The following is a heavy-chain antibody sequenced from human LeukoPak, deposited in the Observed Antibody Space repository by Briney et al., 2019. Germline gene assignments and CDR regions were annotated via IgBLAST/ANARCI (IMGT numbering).Heavy chain of an antibody. CDR3: AKVGLGEYQPLDFDY. V-gene: IGHV3-23*01. Sequence: GGSLRLSCAASGFTFSSYAMSWVRQAPGKGLEWVSAISGSGGSTYYADSVKGRFTISRDNSKNTLYLQMNSLRAEDTAVYYCAKVGLGEYQPLDFDYWGQGTLVTVSS. CDR1: GFTFSSYA. D-gene: IGHD2-2*01. CDR2: ISGSGGST. J-gene: IGHJ4*02.